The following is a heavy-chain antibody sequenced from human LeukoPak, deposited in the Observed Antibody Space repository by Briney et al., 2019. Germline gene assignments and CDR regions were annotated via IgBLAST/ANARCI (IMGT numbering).Heavy chain of an antibody. Sequence: VASVKVSCKASGYTFTGYYVHWVRQAPGQGLEWMGWINPNSGGTNYAQKFQGRVTMTRDTSISTAYMELSRLRSDDTAVYYCAREGGGSSYYFDYWGQGTLVTVSS. J-gene: IGHJ4*02. V-gene: IGHV1-2*02. CDR2: INPNSGGT. D-gene: IGHD2-15*01. CDR1: GYTFTGYY. CDR3: AREGGGSSYYFDY.